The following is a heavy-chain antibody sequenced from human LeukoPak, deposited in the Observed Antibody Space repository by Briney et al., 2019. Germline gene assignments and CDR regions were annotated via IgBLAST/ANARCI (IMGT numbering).Heavy chain of an antibody. V-gene: IGHV3-48*04. J-gene: IGHJ4*02. CDR3: ARGPSTWADY. CDR2: ISSSGSTI. D-gene: IGHD7-27*01. CDR1: GFTFSSYS. Sequence: GGSLRLSCAASGFTFSSYSMNWVRQAPGKELEWVSYISSSGSTIYYADSVKGRFTISRDNAKNSLFLQMNSLRAEDTAVYYCARGPSTWADYWGQGTLVTVSS.